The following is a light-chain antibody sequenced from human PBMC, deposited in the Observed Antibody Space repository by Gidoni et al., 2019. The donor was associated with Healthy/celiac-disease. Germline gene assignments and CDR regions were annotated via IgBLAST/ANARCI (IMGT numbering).Light chain of an antibody. CDR3: QQSYSTPPLT. J-gene: IGKJ4*01. V-gene: IGKV1-39*01. CDR2: AAS. Sequence: DIQMTQSPSSLSASVGDRVSITCRASQSIRSYLNWYQQKPAEAPKLLIYAASSWQSGVPSRCTGSGCGTDDTLTIISLQHEDFATYYCQQSYSTPPLTFGGGTKVEIK. CDR1: QSIRSY.